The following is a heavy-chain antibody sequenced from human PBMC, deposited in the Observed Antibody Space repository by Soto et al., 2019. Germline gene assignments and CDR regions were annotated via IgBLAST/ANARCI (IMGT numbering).Heavy chain of an antibody. CDR1: GFTFSNAW. J-gene: IGHJ4*02. D-gene: IGHD3-10*01. V-gene: IGHV3-15*01. CDR3: TSYYYYGSGSYSVDY. CDR2: IKSKTDGGTT. Sequence: GGSLRLSCAASGFTFSNAWMSWVRQAPGKGLEWVGRIKSKTDGGTTDYAAPVKGRFTISRDDSKNTLYLQMNSLKTEDTAVYYCTSYYYYGSGSYSVDYWGQGTLVTVSS.